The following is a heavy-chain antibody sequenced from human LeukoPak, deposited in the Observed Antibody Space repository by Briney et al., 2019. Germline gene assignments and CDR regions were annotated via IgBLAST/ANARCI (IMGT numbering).Heavy chain of an antibody. CDR1: GYTFTGCY. Sequence: ASVKVSCKASGYTFTGCYIHWVRQAPGQGLEWMGWINPNSGGTNYAQKFQGRVTMTRDTSISTAYMELSRLRSDDPAVYFCARVKQWLVVVNWFDPGAQGTVVSVFS. CDR3: ARVKQWLVVVNWFDP. CDR2: INPNSGGT. J-gene: IGHJ5*02. V-gene: IGHV1-2*02. D-gene: IGHD6-19*01.